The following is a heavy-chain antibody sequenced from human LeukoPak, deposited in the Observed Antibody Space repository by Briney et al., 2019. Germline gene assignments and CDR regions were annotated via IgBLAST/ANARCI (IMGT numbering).Heavy chain of an antibody. CDR2: ISSGGSTI. CDR1: GFTFSSYA. V-gene: IGHV3-23*01. D-gene: IGHD6-25*01. CDR3: AKATAATTYFGY. Sequence: GGSLRLSCAASGFTFSSYAMSWVRQAPGKGLEWVSAISSGGSTIFYGDSVKGRFAVSRDNSENTLYLQLNSLRAEDTAVYYCAKATAATTYFGYWGQGTLVTVSS. J-gene: IGHJ4*02.